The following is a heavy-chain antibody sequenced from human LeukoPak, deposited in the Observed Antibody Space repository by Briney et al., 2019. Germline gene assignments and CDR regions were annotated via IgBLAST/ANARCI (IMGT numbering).Heavy chain of an antibody. CDR3: ARDPQLGPGYSSSWNNDAFDI. CDR1: GYTFTSYA. V-gene: IGHV1-3*01. J-gene: IGHJ3*02. CDR2: INAGNGNT. Sequence: GASVKVSCKASGYTFTSYAMHWVRQAPGQRLEWMGWINAGNGNTKYSQKFQGRVTITRDTSASTAYMELSSLRSEDTAVYYCARDPQLGPGYSSSWNNDAFDIWGQGTMVTVSS. D-gene: IGHD6-13*01.